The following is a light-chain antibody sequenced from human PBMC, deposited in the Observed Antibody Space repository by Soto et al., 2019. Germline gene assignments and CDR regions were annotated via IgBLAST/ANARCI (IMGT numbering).Light chain of an antibody. CDR3: QQTYTIPLT. CDR1: QSVSSSY. V-gene: IGKV3-20*01. CDR2: GAS. Sequence: EIVLTQSPGTLSLSPGERATLSCRASQSVSSSYLAWYQQKPGQAPRLLIYGASSRATGIPDRFSGSGSGTDFTLTISRLEPEDFAVFYCQQTYTIPLTFGGGTRLEIK. J-gene: IGKJ5*01.